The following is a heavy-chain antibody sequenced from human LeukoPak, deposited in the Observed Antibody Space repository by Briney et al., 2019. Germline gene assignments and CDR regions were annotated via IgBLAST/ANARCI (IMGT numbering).Heavy chain of an antibody. J-gene: IGHJ4*02. CDR2: ISGSGGTT. D-gene: IGHD3-3*01. CDR3: ANVGYDFWAFDY. Sequence: GGSLRLSCAASGFTFDTYVMSWVRQAPGKGLEWVSAISGSGGTTFYADSVKGRFIISRDNSKHTLDLQMNSLRAEDTAVYYCANVGYDFWAFDYWGQGTLVTVSS. CDR1: GFTFDTYV. V-gene: IGHV3-23*01.